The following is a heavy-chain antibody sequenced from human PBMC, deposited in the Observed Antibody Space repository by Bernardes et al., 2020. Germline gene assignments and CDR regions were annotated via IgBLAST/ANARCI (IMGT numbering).Heavy chain of an antibody. D-gene: IGHD2-15*01. CDR1: GFTFRSSA. CDR3: AKSGGYQLLRQDS. J-gene: IGHJ4*02. CDR2: ISNGGGNT. Sequence: VGSLIRSCVVSGFTFRSSAMSWVRQAPGPGLEWVSVISNGGGNTNYADSVKGRFTIFRDNFKNTLYLQMNSLRAEDTAIYYCAKSGGYQLLRQDSWGQGTLVTGSS. V-gene: IGHV3-23*01.